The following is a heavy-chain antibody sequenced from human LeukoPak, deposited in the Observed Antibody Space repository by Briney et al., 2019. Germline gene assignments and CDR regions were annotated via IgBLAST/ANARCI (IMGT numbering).Heavy chain of an antibody. J-gene: IGHJ2*01. V-gene: IGHV5-51*01. CDR2: SYPGDCET. Sequence: GGSPEISWQCSGYIFTRYWIGWGRQLPGKGPEWMGISYPGDCETRYSPSFQGQVTISADKSISTAYLQWSSLKASHTALYYCARWRDPVVSPPYFALWGRGPLVTVSS. CDR3: ARWRDPVVSPPYFAL. CDR1: GYIFTRYW. D-gene: IGHD4-23*01.